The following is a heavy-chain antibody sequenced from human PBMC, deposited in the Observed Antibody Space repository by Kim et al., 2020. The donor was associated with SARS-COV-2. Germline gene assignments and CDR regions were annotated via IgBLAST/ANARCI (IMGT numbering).Heavy chain of an antibody. J-gene: IGHJ6*02. Sequence: GGSLRLSCAASGFTFDDYAMHWVRQAPGKGLEWVSLISGDGGSTYYADSVKGRFTISRDNSKNSLYLQMNSLRTEDTALYYCAKDKMVRGVITPYYYYGMNVLGRGTTVTVSS. CDR2: ISGDGGST. CDR1: GFTFDDYA. D-gene: IGHD3-10*01. V-gene: IGHV3-43*02. CDR3: AKDKMVRGVITPYYYYGMNV.